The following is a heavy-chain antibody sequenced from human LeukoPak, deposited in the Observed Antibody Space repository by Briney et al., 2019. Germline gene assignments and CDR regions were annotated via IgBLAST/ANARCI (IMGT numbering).Heavy chain of an antibody. D-gene: IGHD6-13*01. Sequence: GASVKVSCKASGYIFTSYGITWVRQAPGQGLEWMGWINTYNGNTNYAQKVQGRVTMTTDTSTRTAYMELRSLRSDDTAIYYCARDLVSGNGYTSSCYYWGQGTQVTVSS. J-gene: IGHJ4*02. CDR1: GYIFTSYG. CDR3: ARDLVSGNGYTSSCYY. V-gene: IGHV1-18*01. CDR2: INTYNGNT.